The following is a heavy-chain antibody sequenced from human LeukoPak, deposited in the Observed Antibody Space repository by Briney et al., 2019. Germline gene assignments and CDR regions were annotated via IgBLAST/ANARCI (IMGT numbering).Heavy chain of an antibody. V-gene: IGHV1-18*01. CDR2: ISAYNGNT. Sequence: GASVKVSCKASGYTFTSYGISWVRQAPGQGLEWRGWISAYNGNTNYAQKLQGRVTMTTDTSTSTAYMELRSLRSDDTAVYYCARDRGGDLLWFGEVYDAFDIWGQGTMVTVSS. CDR3: ARDRGGDLLWFGEVYDAFDI. CDR1: GYTFTSYG. D-gene: IGHD3-10*01. J-gene: IGHJ3*02.